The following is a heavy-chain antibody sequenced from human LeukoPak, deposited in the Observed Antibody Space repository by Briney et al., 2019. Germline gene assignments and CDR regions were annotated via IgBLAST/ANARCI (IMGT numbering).Heavy chain of an antibody. Sequence: PSETLSLTCAVYGGSFSGYYWSWIRQPPGKGLEWIGEINHSGSTNYNPSLKSRVTISVDTSKNQFSLKLSSVTAADTAVYYCARSTYSQKLKGQFDYWGQGTLVTVSS. CDR2: INHSGST. CDR1: GGSFSGYY. V-gene: IGHV4-34*01. J-gene: IGHJ4*02. D-gene: IGHD5-18*01. CDR3: ARSTYSQKLKGQFDY.